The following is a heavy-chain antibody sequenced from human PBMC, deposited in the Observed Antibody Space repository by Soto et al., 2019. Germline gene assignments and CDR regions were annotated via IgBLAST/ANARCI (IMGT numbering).Heavy chain of an antibody. V-gene: IGHV3-30*18. D-gene: IGHD3-10*01. Sequence: GGSLRLSCVASGFTFSDFGMHWMRQGPGKGLEWLAVISEDAETDFHADSVKGRFTVSRDNFKETLYLQMNSLTTDDSGVYFCAKAPFRRPYYFYGMDVWGQGTTVTVSS. CDR1: GFTFSDFG. J-gene: IGHJ6*02. CDR2: ISEDAETD. CDR3: AKAPFRRPYYFYGMDV.